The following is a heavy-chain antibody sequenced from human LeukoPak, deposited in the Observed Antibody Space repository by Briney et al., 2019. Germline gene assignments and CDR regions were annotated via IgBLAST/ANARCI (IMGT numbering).Heavy chain of an antibody. D-gene: IGHD3-22*01. V-gene: IGHV3-9*03. CDR1: GFTFDDYA. J-gene: IGHJ3*02. CDR2: ISWNSDSI. CDR3: AKGDSSGYYYQAFHI. Sequence: GRSLRLSCAASGFTFDDYAMHWVRQAPGKGLEWVSGISWNSDSIGYADSVKGRFTISRDNAKDSLYLQMNSLRAEDMALYYCAKGDSSGYYYQAFHIWGRGTMVTVSS.